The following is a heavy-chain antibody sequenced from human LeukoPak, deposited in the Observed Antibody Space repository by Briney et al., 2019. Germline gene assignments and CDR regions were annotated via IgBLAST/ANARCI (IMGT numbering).Heavy chain of an antibody. CDR2: ISGSGGST. V-gene: IGHV3-23*01. CDR3: AKDKDTIFGVVIIGYYFDY. J-gene: IGHJ4*02. Sequence: GGSLRLSCAASGFTVSSNYMSWVRQAPGKGLEWVSAISGSGGSTYYADSVKGRFTISRDNSKNTLYLQMNSLRAEDTAVYYCAKDKDTIFGVVIIGYYFDYWGQGTLVTVSS. D-gene: IGHD3-3*01. CDR1: GFTVSSNY.